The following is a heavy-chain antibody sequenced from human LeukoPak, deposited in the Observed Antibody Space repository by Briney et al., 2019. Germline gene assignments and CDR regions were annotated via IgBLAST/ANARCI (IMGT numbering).Heavy chain of an antibody. Sequence: GGSLRLSCAASGFTFSSYGMHWVRQAPGKGLEWVAVIWYDGSDKYYADSVKGRFTISRDNSKNTLYLQMNSLRAEDTAVYYCAREEIGSGSSFDYWGQGTLVTVSS. CDR3: AREEIGSGSSFDY. V-gene: IGHV3-33*01. CDR1: GFTFSSYG. J-gene: IGHJ4*02. CDR2: IWYDGSDK. D-gene: IGHD1-26*01.